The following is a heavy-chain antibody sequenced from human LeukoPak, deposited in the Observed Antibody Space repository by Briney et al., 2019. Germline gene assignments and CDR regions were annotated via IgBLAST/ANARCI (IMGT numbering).Heavy chain of an antibody. CDR3: ARGKNKNMATVIDY. CDR2: ISYDGRSK. D-gene: IGHD2/OR15-2a*01. V-gene: IGHV3-30*04. Sequence: PGGSLRLSCAASGFTFSDHALHWVRQTPGNGLEWLTLISYDGRSKYYADSVRGRFTVSRDNSKNTLDLQMNAVRPEDTAVYYCARGKNKNMATVIDYWGQGTLVTVSS. J-gene: IGHJ4*02. CDR1: GFTFSDHA.